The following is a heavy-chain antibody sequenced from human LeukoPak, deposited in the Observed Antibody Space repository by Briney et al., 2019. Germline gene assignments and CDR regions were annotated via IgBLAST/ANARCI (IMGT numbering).Heavy chain of an antibody. CDR1: GGSISSGGYS. V-gene: IGHV4-30-2*01. CDR2: IYHSGST. CDR3: ARGRSSGYYGSFDY. D-gene: IGHD3-22*01. J-gene: IGHJ4*02. Sequence: PSETLSLTCAVSGGSISSGGYSWSWIRRPPGKGLEWIGYIYHSGSTYYNPSLKSRVTISVDRSKNQFSLKLSSVTAADTAVYYCARGRSSGYYGSFDYWGQGTLVTVSS.